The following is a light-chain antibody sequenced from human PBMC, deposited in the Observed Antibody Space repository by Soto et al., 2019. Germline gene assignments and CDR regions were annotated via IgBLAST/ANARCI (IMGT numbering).Light chain of an antibody. J-gene: IGKJ1*01. CDR3: LQYHSLGA. CDR1: QYIYSN. V-gene: IGKV3D-15*01. CDR2: RAS. Sequence: EIVMTQSPATLSLSPGERATLSCRASQYIYSNVAWYQQRPGQAPRLLIYRASNRATGIPARFSGSGSGTEFTLTISRLESEDFTVYSCLQYHSLGAFGQGTKVDI.